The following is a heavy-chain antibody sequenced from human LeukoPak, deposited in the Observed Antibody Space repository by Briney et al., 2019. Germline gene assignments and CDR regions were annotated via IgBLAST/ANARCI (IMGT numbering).Heavy chain of an antibody. Sequence: GGSLRLSCAASGFTFSSYWMSWVRQAPGKGLEWVANIKQDGSEKYYVDSVKGRFTISRDNAKNSLYVQMNSLRAEDTAVYYCARVTPILLFDYWGQGTLVTVSS. CDR1: GFTFSSYW. V-gene: IGHV3-7*01. J-gene: IGHJ4*02. CDR2: IKQDGSEK. CDR3: ARVTPILLFDY.